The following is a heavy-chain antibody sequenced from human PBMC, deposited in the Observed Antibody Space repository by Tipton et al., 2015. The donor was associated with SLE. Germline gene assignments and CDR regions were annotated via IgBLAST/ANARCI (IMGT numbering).Heavy chain of an antibody. CDR1: GGSISSYY. V-gene: IGHV3-11*06. D-gene: IGHD6-19*01. J-gene: IGHJ4*02. Sequence: LSLTCTVSGGSISSYYWSWIRQPPGKGLEWVSSITSTRSYTYYTDSVKGRFTISRDNAENSLFLQMNSLRAEDTAVYYCARDQYSSGRWDYWGQGALVTVS. CDR3: ARDQYSSGRWDY. CDR2: ITSTRSYT.